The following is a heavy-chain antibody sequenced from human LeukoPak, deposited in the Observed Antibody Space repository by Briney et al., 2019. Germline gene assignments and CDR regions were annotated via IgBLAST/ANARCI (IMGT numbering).Heavy chain of an antibody. Sequence: SETLSLTCTASGVSISSYYWSWIRQPPGKGLEWIGYIYYSGSTNYNPSLKSRVTISVDPSKNQFSLKLSSVTAADTAAYYCARSDSSGYNGAFDIWGQGTMVTVSS. CDR3: ARSDSSGYNGAFDI. V-gene: IGHV4-59*01. CDR2: IYYSGST. CDR1: GVSISSYY. D-gene: IGHD3-22*01. J-gene: IGHJ3*02.